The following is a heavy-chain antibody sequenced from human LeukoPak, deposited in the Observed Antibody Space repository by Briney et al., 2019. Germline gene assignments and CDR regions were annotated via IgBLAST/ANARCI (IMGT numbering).Heavy chain of an antibody. V-gene: IGHV3-21*01. CDR3: ARDPVAKGYFDL. Sequence: GGSLRLSCAASGFTFSSYSMNWVRQAPGKGLEWVSSISSSSSYIYYADSVKGRFTISRDNAKNSLYLQMNSLRAEDTAVYYYARDPVAKGYFDLWGRGTLVTVSS. CDR2: ISSSSSYI. CDR1: GFTFSSYS. J-gene: IGHJ2*01. D-gene: IGHD2-21*01.